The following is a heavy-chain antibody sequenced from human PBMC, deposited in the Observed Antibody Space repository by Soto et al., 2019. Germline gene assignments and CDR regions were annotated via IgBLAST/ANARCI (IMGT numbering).Heavy chain of an antibody. J-gene: IGHJ5*02. V-gene: IGHV4-30-2*01. CDR3: ARVPDR. CDR1: VGSISSGGYS. D-gene: IGHD2-2*01. Sequence: QLQLQESGSGLVKPSQTLSLTCPVSVGSISSGGYSWSWIRQPPGKALEWIGYIYHSGSTYYNPSLXRXXTISVDRSKNQFSLKLSSVTAAETAVYYCARVPDRWGQGTLVTVSS. CDR2: IYHSGST.